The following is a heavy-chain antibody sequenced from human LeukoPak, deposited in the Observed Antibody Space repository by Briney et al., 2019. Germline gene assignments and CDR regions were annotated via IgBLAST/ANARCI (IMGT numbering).Heavy chain of an antibody. V-gene: IGHV5-51*01. D-gene: IGHD3-10*01. J-gene: IGHJ5*02. CDR1: GYSFTSYW. CDR3: ARLGLDRALGWFDP. CDR2: IYPGDSDT. Sequence: GESLKISCKGSGYSFTSYWIGWVRQMPGKGMEWMGIIYPGDSDTRYSPSFQGQVTISADKSISTVYLQWSSLKASDTAMYYCARLGLDRALGWFDPWGQGTLDTVSS.